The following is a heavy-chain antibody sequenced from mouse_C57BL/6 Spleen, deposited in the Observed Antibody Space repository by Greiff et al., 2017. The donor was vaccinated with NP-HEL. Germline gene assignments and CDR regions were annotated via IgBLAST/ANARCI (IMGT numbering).Heavy chain of an antibody. CDR2: ILPGSGST. Sequence: VQLQESGAELMKPGASVKLSCKATGYTFTGYWIEWVKQRPGHGLEWIGEILPGSGSTNYNEKFKGKATFTADTSSNTAYMQLSSLTTEDSATYYCARRGYPYDMDYWGKGTSVTVSS. D-gene: IGHD2-2*01. CDR3: ARRGYPYDMDY. CDR1: GYTFTGYW. V-gene: IGHV1-9*01. J-gene: IGHJ4*01.